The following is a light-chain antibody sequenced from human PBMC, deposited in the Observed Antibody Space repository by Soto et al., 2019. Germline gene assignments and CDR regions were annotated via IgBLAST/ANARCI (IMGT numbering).Light chain of an antibody. Sequence: DKQMTQSPSTLSASVGDRVTITCRASQSISSWLAWYQQKPGKAPKLLIYKASSLESGVPSRFSGSGSGTEFTLTISSLQPDDFATYYCQQYNSYSEAFGQGTKVDIK. V-gene: IGKV1-5*03. J-gene: IGKJ1*01. CDR2: KAS. CDR3: QQYNSYSEA. CDR1: QSISSW.